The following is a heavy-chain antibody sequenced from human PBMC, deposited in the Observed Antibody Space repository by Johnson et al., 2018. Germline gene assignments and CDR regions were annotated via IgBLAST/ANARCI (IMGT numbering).Heavy chain of an antibody. CDR3: LRVAPFFDY. V-gene: IGHV3-73*01. CDR1: GFTFSDSA. CDR2: IANKADSYAT. D-gene: IGHD2-15*01. Sequence: VQLVQSGGGLVQPGGSLKLSCAASGFTFSDSAFHWVRQASGKGLEWVGHIANKADSYATAYAASIKCRFIISREESTDSAYLQMNSLEIEGTAFYYCLRVAPFFDYWGQGILVTVSS. J-gene: IGHJ4*02.